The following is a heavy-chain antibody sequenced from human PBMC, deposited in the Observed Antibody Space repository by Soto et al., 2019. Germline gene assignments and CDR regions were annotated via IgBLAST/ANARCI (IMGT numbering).Heavy chain of an antibody. CDR3: ARVDHRGYFAILTDY. D-gene: IGHD3-9*01. Sequence: SETLSLTCTVSGDSLISGGHYWSWIRQHPGKGLEWIGHIYDSVNTYYSPSLRSRVTISADMSKNQFSLNLRSVTAADTAVYYCARVDHRGYFAILTDYWGQGALVTVSS. J-gene: IGHJ4*02. V-gene: IGHV4-31*03. CDR1: GDSLISGGHY. CDR2: IYDSVNT.